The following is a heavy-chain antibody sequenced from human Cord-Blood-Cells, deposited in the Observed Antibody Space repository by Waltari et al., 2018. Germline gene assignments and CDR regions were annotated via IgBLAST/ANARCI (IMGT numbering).Heavy chain of an antibody. CDR3: ARDRPLYSYYDFWSGYYDAFDI. CDR2: IYHSGST. V-gene: IGHV4-38-2*02. Sequence: QVQLQESGPGLVKPSETLSLTCAVSGYSISSGYYWGWIRQPPGKGLEWIGSIYHSGSTYYHPSRRSRVTIAVDTSKNQFSLRLSAVTAADTAVYYCARDRPLYSYYDFWSGYYDAFDIWGQGTMVTVSS. J-gene: IGHJ3*02. CDR1: GYSISSGYY. D-gene: IGHD3-3*01.